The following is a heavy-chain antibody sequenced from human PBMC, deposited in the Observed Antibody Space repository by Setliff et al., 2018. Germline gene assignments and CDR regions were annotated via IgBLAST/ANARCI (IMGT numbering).Heavy chain of an antibody. Sequence: GASVKVSCKASGYTFTSYAMNWVRQAPGQGLEWMGWINTNTGNPTYAQGFTGRFVFSLDTPVSTAYLQISSLKAEDTAVYYCARDNRGYAWDYYYYMDVWGKGTTVTVSS. CDR2: INTNTGNP. J-gene: IGHJ6*03. CDR1: GYTFTSYA. D-gene: IGHD2-15*01. CDR3: ARDNRGYAWDYYYYMDV. V-gene: IGHV7-4-1*02.